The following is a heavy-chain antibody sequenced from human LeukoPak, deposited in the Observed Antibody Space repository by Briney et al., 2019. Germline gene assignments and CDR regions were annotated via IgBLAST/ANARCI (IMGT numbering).Heavy chain of an antibody. V-gene: IGHV4-59*01. J-gene: IGHJ4*02. CDR1: GGSISTFS. Sequence: SETLSLTCTVSGGSISTFSWSWIRQFPGKGLEWIGSIYIKSTNYNPSLKSRVAISVDTSKNQFSLRLDSVTIADTAVYYCARDTTVASGMQYWGQGTLVTVSS. CDR3: ARDTTVASGMQY. CDR2: IYIKST. D-gene: IGHD6-19*01.